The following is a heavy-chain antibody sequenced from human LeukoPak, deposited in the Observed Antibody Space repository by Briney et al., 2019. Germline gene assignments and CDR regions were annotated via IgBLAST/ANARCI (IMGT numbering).Heavy chain of an antibody. CDR2: IKSKTNGGTT. Sequence: GGSLRLSGAVSGFPFSDAWMIWVRQVPGRGLEWVGLIKSKTNGGTTDYTTPVKGRFTISRDDSKNTLYLQMNSLKIEDTAVYYCVRELSGSFDYWGQGTLVTVSS. D-gene: IGHD3-10*01. CDR3: VRELSGSFDY. V-gene: IGHV3-15*07. J-gene: IGHJ4*02. CDR1: GFPFSDAW.